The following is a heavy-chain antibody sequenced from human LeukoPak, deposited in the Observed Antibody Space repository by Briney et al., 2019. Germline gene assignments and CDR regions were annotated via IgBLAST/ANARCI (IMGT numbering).Heavy chain of an antibody. D-gene: IGHD3-22*01. Sequence: ASVKVSCKTSGYSFTSYNLHWVRQAPGQRLEWMGIINPSGGSTSYAQKFQGRVTMTRDMSTSTVYMELSSLRSEDTAVYYCARDYYDSSGYYSAYNWFDPWGQGTLVTVSS. CDR2: INPSGGST. CDR3: ARDYYDSSGYYSAYNWFDP. V-gene: IGHV1-46*01. J-gene: IGHJ5*02. CDR1: GYSFTSYN.